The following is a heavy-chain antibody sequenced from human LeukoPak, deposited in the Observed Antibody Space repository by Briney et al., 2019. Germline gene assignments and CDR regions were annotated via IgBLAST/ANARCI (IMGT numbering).Heavy chain of an antibody. D-gene: IGHD4-17*01. CDR1: GGSISSSNW. J-gene: IGHJ5*02. V-gene: IGHV4-31*11. CDR2: IYYSGRT. CDR3: ARVRDGDYGYIGFDP. Sequence: PSETLSLTCAVSGGSISSSNWWSWVRQHPGKGLEWIGYIYYSGRTYYNPSLKSRVTISVDTSKNQFSLKLSSVTAADTAVYHCARVRDGDYGYIGFDPWGQGTLVTVSS.